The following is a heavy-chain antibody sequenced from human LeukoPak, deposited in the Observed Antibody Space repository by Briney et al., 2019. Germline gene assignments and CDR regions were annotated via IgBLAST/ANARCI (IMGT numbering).Heavy chain of an antibody. Sequence: SETLSLTCTVSGGSISSSSYYWGWIRQPPGKGLEWIGSIYYSGSTYYNPSLKSRVTISVDTSKNQFSLKLSSVTAADTAVYYCARVVVVPAAMRYYYYYMDVWGKGTTVTISS. CDR2: IYYSGST. D-gene: IGHD2-2*01. J-gene: IGHJ6*03. CDR1: GGSISSSSYY. V-gene: IGHV4-39*07. CDR3: ARVVVVPAAMRYYYYYMDV.